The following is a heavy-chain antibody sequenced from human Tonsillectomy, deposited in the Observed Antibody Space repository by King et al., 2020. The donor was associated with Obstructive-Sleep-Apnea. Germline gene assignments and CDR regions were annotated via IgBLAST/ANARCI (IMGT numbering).Heavy chain of an antibody. CDR2: ISYDGSNK. J-gene: IGHJ3*02. D-gene: IGHD3-10*01. CDR3: AKDAYGSGSYYGLNAFDI. CDR1: GFTFSSYG. V-gene: IGHV3-30*18. Sequence: VQLVESGGGVVQPGRSLRLSCGASGFTFSSYGMHWVRQAPGKGLEWVALISYDGSNKYYADSVRGRFTISRDNSKNTLYLQMNSLRAEDTAVYYCAKDAYGSGSYYGLNAFDIWGQGTMVTVSS.